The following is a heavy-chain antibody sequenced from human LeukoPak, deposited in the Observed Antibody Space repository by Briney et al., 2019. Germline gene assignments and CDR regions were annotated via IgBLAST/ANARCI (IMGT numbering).Heavy chain of an antibody. CDR1: GFTFSYYG. V-gene: IGHV3-30*02. CDR3: AKDIATGIFYYYYYMDV. J-gene: IGHJ6*03. Sequence: PGGSLRLSCAASGFTFSYYGMHWVRQAPGKGLEWVAFIRYDGTNKYYADSVKGRFTISRDNSKNTLYLQMNSLRAEDTAVYYCAKDIATGIFYYYYYMDVWGKGTTVTISS. D-gene: IGHD6-13*01. CDR2: IRYDGTNK.